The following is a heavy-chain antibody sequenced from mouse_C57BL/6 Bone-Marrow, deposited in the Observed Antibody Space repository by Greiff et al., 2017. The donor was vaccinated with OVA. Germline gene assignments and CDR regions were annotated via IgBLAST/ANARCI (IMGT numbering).Heavy chain of an antibody. J-gene: IGHJ1*03. CDR3: ARELNYYGSGWYFDV. V-gene: IGHV1-64*01. CDR2: IHPNSGST. D-gene: IGHD1-1*01. CDR1: GYTFTSYW. Sequence: QVQLQQSGAELVKPGASVKLSCKASGYTFTSYWMHWVKQRPGQGLEWIGMIHPNSGSTNYNEKFKSKATLTVDKSSSTAYMQLSSLTSEDSAVYYCARELNYYGSGWYFDVWGTGTTVTVSS.